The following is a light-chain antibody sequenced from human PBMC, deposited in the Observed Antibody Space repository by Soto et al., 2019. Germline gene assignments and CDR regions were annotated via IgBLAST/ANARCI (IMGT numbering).Light chain of an antibody. V-gene: IGLV2-11*01. Sequence: QSALTQPRSVSGSPGQSVTISCAGTSNDVGGYNFVSWYQQPPGKAPKLMIYDVTKRPSGVPDRFSGSKSGDTASLTIFGLQAEDEADYYCCSYAGIYTVVFGGGTKLTVL. CDR1: SNDVGGYNF. CDR3: CSYAGIYTVV. CDR2: DVT. J-gene: IGLJ2*01.